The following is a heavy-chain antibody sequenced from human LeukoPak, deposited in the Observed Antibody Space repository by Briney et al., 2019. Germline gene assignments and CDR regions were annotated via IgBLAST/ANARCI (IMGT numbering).Heavy chain of an antibody. CDR1: GLTFSSNW. CDR2: IKGDGSST. CDR3: ARGTVAGKAPY. V-gene: IGHV3-74*01. Sequence: GGSLRLSCAASGLTFSSNWMHWVRQAPGKGLVWVSRIKGDGSSTSYADSVKGRFTISRDNAKNTLFLQMNSLRAEDTAVYYCARGTVAGKAPYWGQGTLVTVSS. D-gene: IGHD6-19*01. J-gene: IGHJ4*02.